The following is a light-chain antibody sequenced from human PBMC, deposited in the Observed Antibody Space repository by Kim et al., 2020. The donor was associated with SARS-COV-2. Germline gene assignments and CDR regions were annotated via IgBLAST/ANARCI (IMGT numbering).Light chain of an antibody. CDR1: QSVSRD. CDR3: QQYNYWWT. V-gene: IGKV3-15*01. Sequence: EIVMTQSPATLSLSPGERVTLSCRASQSVSRDLAWYQQRPGQVPRLLIYAASTRVSGIPARFSGSGSGTEFTLTISSLQSEDFAVYYCQQYNYWWTFGQGTKVYIK. CDR2: AAS. J-gene: IGKJ1*01.